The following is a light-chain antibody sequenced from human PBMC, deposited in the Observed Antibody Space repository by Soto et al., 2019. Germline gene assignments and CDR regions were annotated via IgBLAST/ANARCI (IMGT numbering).Light chain of an antibody. CDR1: QNIRTY. J-gene: IGKJ1*01. Sequence: DIQMTQSPYSLSASVGDSVTITCRASQNIRTYLNWYQQKPGRAPNLLIHSASALPSGVPSRFSGSGSGTEFTLTMSGLQPEDFATYSCQQSYNSPQTFGQGTKVDIK. V-gene: IGKV1-39*01. CDR2: SAS. CDR3: QQSYNSPQT.